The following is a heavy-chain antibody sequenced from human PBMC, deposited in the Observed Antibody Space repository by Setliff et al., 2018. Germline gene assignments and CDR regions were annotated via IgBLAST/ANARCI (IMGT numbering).Heavy chain of an antibody. Sequence: ASVKVSCKTSGFSFTSFGFSWVRQAPGQGLEWMGSISGYTGETNYAQKFQARVTMTADTSTKTVYMELRSLTSDDTAVYYCAREVVVVKSAINYYYYMDVWGKGTTVTVSS. J-gene: IGHJ6*03. D-gene: IGHD2-2*01. CDR1: GFSFTSFG. CDR2: ISGYTGET. CDR3: AREVVVVKSAINYYYYMDV. V-gene: IGHV1-18*01.